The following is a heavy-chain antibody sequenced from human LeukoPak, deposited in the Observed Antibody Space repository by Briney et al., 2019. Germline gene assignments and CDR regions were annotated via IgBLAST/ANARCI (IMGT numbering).Heavy chain of an antibody. CDR1: GFTFSSYG. J-gene: IGHJ4*02. V-gene: IGHV3-30*18. CDR3: AKGYDYYDSSGPQPIDY. D-gene: IGHD3-22*01. CDR2: ISYDGSNT. Sequence: GGSLRLSCAASGFTFSSYGMHWVRQAPGKGLEWVAVISYDGSNTYYADSVKGRFTISRDNSKNTLYLQMNSLRAEDTAVYYCAKGYDYYDSSGPQPIDYWGQGNLVTVSS.